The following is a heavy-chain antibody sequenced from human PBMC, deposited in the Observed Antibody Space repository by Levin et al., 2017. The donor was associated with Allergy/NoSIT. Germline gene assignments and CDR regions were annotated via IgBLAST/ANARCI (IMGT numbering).Heavy chain of an antibody. J-gene: IGHJ6*02. CDR2: INTYNGDT. CDR3: ARDDIVPTTYHYYGLDV. D-gene: IGHD5-12*01. CDR1: GYTFTSYG. V-gene: IGHV1-18*01. Sequence: GESLKISCKASGYTFTSYGISWVRQAPGQGLEWMGWINTYNGDTNYTQKLQGRVTMTTDTSTSTAYMELRSLRSDDTAVYFCARDDIVPTTYHYYGLDVWGQGTTVTVSS.